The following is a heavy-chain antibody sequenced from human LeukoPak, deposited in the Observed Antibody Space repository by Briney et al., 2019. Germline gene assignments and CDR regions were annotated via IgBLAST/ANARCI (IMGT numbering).Heavy chain of an antibody. V-gene: IGHV3-49*03. CDR3: TASSGWYYFDY. D-gene: IGHD6-19*01. Sequence: PGGSPRLSCTASGFTFGEYVMSWFRQAPGKGLEWVGFIRSKAYGGTTEFAASVKGRFTISRDDSKSIAYLQMNSLKTEDTAVYYCTASSGWYYFDYWGQGTLVTVSS. CDR1: GFTFGEYV. J-gene: IGHJ4*02. CDR2: IRSKAYGGTT.